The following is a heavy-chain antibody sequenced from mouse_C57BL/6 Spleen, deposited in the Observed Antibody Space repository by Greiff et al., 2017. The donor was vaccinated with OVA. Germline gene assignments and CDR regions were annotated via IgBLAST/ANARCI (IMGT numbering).Heavy chain of an antibody. Sequence: EVQLQESGGGLVQPGGSMKLSCVASGFTFSNYWMNWVRQSPEKGLEWVAQIRLKSDNYATHYAESVKGRFTISRDDSKSSVYLQMNNLRAEDTGIYYCTSIYYDYDWAYWGQGTLVTVSA. CDR3: TSIYYDYDWAY. CDR1: GFTFSNYW. J-gene: IGHJ3*01. V-gene: IGHV6-3*01. CDR2: IRLKSDNYAT. D-gene: IGHD2-4*01.